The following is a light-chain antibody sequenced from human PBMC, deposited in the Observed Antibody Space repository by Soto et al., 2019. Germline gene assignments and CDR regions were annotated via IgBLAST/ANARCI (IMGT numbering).Light chain of an antibody. J-gene: IGKJ2*01. Sequence: DVLMTQSPLSLPVTLGQPASISCWSSRSLAYIDGNTYLNWFQQRPGQSPRRLIYNVSNRDSGVPDRFSGSGSGTAFTLKISRVEAEDLAVYYCMQGTHWPPYTFGQGTKLEIK. V-gene: IGKV2-30*01. CDR1: RSLAYIDGNTY. CDR2: NVS. CDR3: MQGTHWPPYT.